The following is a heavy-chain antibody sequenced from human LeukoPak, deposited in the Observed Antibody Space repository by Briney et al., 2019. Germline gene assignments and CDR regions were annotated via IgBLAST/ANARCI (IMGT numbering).Heavy chain of an antibody. CDR1: GGSFSGYY. CDR2: INHSVST. D-gene: IGHD3-10*01. V-gene: IGHV4-34*01. J-gene: IGHJ4*02. CDR3: ARGRLWFPIDY. Sequence: SETLSLTCAVYGGSFSGYYWSCIREPPGKGLEWSGEINHSVSTNYNPSLKSRVTISVDTSKNQFSLKLSSVTAADTAVYYCARGRLWFPIDYWGQGTLVTVSS.